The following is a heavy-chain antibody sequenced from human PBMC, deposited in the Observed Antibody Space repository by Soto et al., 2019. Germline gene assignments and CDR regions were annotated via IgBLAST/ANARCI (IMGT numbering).Heavy chain of an antibody. CDR3: ASVLGNGVWALRY. V-gene: IGHV1-46*01. Sequence: EASVEVSCKASGYTFTSYYMHWVLQAPGQGLEWMGIINPSGGSTSYAQKFQGRVTMTRDTSTSTVYMELSSLRSEDTAVYYCASVLGNGVWALRYWGQGTLVTVSS. CDR2: INPSGGST. J-gene: IGHJ4*02. CDR1: GYTFTSYY. D-gene: IGHD2-8*01.